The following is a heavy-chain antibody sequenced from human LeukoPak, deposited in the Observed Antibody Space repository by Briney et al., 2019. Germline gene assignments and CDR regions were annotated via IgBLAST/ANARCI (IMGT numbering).Heavy chain of an antibody. V-gene: IGHV1-2*06. CDR1: GYTFTGYY. J-gene: IGHJ4*02. D-gene: IGHD5-24*01. Sequence: ASVKVSCKASGYTFTGYYMHWVRQAPGQGLEWMGRINPNSGGTNYAQKFQGRVTMTRVTSISTAYMELSRLRSDDTAVYYCAREMATITQTNIILLFDYWGQGTLVTVSS. CDR2: INPNSGGT. CDR3: AREMATITQTNIILLFDY.